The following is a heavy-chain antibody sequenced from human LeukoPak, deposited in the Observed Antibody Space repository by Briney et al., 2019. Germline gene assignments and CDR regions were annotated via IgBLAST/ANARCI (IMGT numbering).Heavy chain of an antibody. V-gene: IGHV4-59*01. CDR1: GGSIISYY. J-gene: IGHJ3*02. CDR2: IYSIGST. Sequence: SETLSLTCTVSGGSIISYYWGWIRQSPRRGLEWIGYIYSIGSTNYNPSLQSRVTISVDTSKHQFSLKLMSVTAADTAIYYCARGEGSGWYWAFDIWGQGTMVTVSS. D-gene: IGHD6-19*01. CDR3: ARGEGSGWYWAFDI.